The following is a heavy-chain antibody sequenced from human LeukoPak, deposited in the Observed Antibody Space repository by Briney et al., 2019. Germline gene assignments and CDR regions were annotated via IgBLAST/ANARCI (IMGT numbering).Heavy chain of an antibody. V-gene: IGHV3-48*03. J-gene: IGHJ3*02. CDR1: GFTFSSYE. CDR3: ARSTPTETNYYDSTGYYRTDYDAFDI. D-gene: IGHD3-22*01. Sequence: GGSLRLSCAASGFTFSSYEMNWVRQAPGKGLEWVSYISSSGSTIYYADSVKGRFTISRDNAKNSLYLQMNSLRAEDTAVYYCARSTPTETNYYDSTGYYRTDYDAFDIWGQGTMVTVSS. CDR2: ISSSGSTI.